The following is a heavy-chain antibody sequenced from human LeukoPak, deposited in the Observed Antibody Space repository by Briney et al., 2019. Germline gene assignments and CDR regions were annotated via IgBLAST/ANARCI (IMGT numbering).Heavy chain of an antibody. CDR3: AKEDYSSSWYALDY. CDR2: IWYDGSKK. J-gene: IGHJ4*02. V-gene: IGHV3-33*03. D-gene: IGHD6-13*01. CDR1: GFTFSNYG. Sequence: PGGSLRLSCAASGFTFSNYGMDWVRQAPGKGLEWVAVIWYDGSKKYYADSVKGRFTISRDNSKNSLYLQMNSLRTEDTALYYCAKEDYSSSWYALDYWGQGTLVTVSS.